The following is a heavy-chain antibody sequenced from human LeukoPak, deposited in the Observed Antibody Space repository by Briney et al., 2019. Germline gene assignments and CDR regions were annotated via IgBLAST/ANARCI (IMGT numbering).Heavy chain of an antibody. CDR1: GYTFTSYG. D-gene: IGHD3-22*01. CDR2: ISAYNGNT. V-gene: IGHV1-18*01. Sequence: GASVKVSCKASGYTFTSYGISWVRQAPGQGLEWMGWISAYNGNTNYAQKLQGRVTMTTDTSTSTAYMELRSLRSDDTAVYYCARADYYDSSGYYLMYDYWGQGTLVTVSS. CDR3: ARADYYDSSGYYLMYDY. J-gene: IGHJ4*02.